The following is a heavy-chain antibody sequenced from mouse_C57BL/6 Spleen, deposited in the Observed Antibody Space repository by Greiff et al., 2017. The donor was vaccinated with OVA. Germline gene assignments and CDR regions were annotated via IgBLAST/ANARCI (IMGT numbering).Heavy chain of an antibody. J-gene: IGHJ4*01. D-gene: IGHD4-1*01. CDR1: GFTFSSYA. CDR3: AREDRRTGKAMDY. Sequence: EVHLVESGGGLVKPGGSLKLSCAASGFTFSSYAMSWVRQTPEKRLEWVATISDGGSYTYYPDNVKGRFTISRDNAKNNLYLQMRHLKSEDTAMYYCAREDRRTGKAMDYWGQGTSVTVSS. CDR2: ISDGGSYT. V-gene: IGHV5-4*01.